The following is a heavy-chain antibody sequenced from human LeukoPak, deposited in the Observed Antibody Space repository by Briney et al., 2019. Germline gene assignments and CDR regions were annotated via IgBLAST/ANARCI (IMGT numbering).Heavy chain of an antibody. CDR1: GFTFSSYS. V-gene: IGHV3-48*01. D-gene: IGHD3-3*01. CDR3: ARIDFWSGYLSYYFDY. J-gene: IGHJ4*02. CDR2: ISSSSSTI. Sequence: GGSLRLSCAASGFTFSSYSMNWVRQAPGKGLEWVSYISSSSSTIYYADSVKGRFTISRDNAKNSLYLQMNSLRAEDRAVYYCARIDFWSGYLSYYFDYWGQGTLVTVSS.